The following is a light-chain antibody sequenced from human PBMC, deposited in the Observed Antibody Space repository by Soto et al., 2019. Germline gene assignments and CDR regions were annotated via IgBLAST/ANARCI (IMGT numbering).Light chain of an antibody. Sequence: EIVLTQSPATLSLSPGERATLSCRASQSVSSGYLAWYQQKPGQAPRLLIYGASSRATGIPDRFSGSGSGTDFTLTINRLEPEDFAVYYCQQYGSSSSWTFGQGTKVDSK. CDR1: QSVSSGY. CDR3: QQYGSSSSWT. J-gene: IGKJ1*01. V-gene: IGKV3-20*01. CDR2: GAS.